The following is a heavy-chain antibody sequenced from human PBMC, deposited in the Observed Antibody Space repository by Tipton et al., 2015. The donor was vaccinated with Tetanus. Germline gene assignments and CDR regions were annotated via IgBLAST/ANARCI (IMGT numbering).Heavy chain of an antibody. CDR1: GGSISSYY. CDR2: IHSSGST. J-gene: IGHJ3*02. CDR3: ARLSSSANDAHGFDI. V-gene: IGHV4-59*08. D-gene: IGHD3-22*01. Sequence: TLSLTCTVSGGSISSYYWSWIRQPPGKGPEWIGQIHSSGSTNYIPSLKSRVTISVDTSKNQFSLKLRSLTDADTAVYYCARLSSSANDAHGFDIWGQGTMVTVSS.